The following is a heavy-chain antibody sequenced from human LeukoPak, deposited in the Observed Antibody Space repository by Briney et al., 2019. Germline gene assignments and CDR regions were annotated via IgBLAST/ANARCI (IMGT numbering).Heavy chain of an antibody. V-gene: IGHV4-39*01. CDR1: GGSISSSSYY. CDR3: ARNRGIAAAGTWDYYYGMDV. J-gene: IGHJ6*02. CDR2: IYYSGST. D-gene: IGHD6-13*01. Sequence: SETLSLICTVSGGSISSSSYYWGWIRQPPGKGLEWIGSIYYSGSTYCNPSLKSRVTISVDTSKNQFSLKLSSVTAADTAVYYCARNRGIAAAGTWDYYYGMDVWGQGTTVTVSS.